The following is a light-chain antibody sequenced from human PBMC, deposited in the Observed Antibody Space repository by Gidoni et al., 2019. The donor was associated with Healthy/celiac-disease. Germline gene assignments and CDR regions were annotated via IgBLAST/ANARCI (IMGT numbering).Light chain of an antibody. CDR2: DAS. J-gene: IGKJ3*01. CDR3: QQYDNLPFT. Sequence: EIQMTHSPSSLSASVGDRVTITCQPSQDISNYLNGYQQKPGKAPKLLIYDASNLETGVPSRFSGSGSGTDFTITISSLQPEDIATYYCQQYDNLPFTFGPGTKVDIK. V-gene: IGKV1-33*01. CDR1: QDISNY.